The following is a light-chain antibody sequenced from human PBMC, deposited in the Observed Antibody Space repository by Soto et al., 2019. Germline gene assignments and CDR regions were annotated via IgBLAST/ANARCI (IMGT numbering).Light chain of an antibody. V-gene: IGKV3-15*01. Sequence: EIVMTQSPATLSVSPGERATLSCRASQSVSSNLAWYQQKPGQAPRLLIYGASTRATGIPARFSGSGSGTESTLTISSLHSEDFAVYYCQQYKNWPLFTFGQGTKLEFK. CDR1: QSVSSN. J-gene: IGKJ2*01. CDR3: QQYKNWPLFT. CDR2: GAS.